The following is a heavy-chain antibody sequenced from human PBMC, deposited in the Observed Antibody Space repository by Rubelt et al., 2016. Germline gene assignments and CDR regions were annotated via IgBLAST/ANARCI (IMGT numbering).Heavy chain of an antibody. Sequence: QVQLVQSGAEVKKPGASVKVSCKASEYSFTKNPIHWVRQAPGQRLEWMGWINAGNGNTQYSQKFQGRVTSTRDTTARTSYRWLSVLRSEDTAVDYCAREDTTDRGWYDALDIWGQGTMVTVSS. CDR3: AREDTTDRGWYDALDI. CDR2: INAGNGNT. CDR1: EYSFTKNP. D-gene: IGHD6-19*01. V-gene: IGHV1-3*01. J-gene: IGHJ3*02.